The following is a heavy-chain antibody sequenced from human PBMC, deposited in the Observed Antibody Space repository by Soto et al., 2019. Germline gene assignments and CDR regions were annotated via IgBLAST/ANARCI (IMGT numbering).Heavy chain of an antibody. CDR3: AHRPVAYCGGACYWFDP. D-gene: IGHD2-21*02. V-gene: IGHV2-5*02. Sequence: QITLKESGPTLVKPTQTLTLTCTFSGFSLSTSGVGVGWIRQPPGKALEWLALIYWDDDKRYSPSLKSRLTSTKDTSKNQVVLTMTNMDPVDTATYYCAHRPVAYCGGACYWFDPWGQGTLVTVSS. CDR2: IYWDDDK. CDR1: GFSLSTSGVG. J-gene: IGHJ5*02.